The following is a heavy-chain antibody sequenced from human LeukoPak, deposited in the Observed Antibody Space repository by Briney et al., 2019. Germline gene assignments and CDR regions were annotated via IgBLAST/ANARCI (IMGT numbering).Heavy chain of an antibody. D-gene: IGHD6-13*01. Sequence: GGSLRLSCADSGFTFSSYWMHWVRQAPGKGLVWVSRINSDGSSTSYADSVKGRFTISRDNSKNTLYLQMNSLRAEDTAVYYCAKDSREYSSSWIFDYWGQGTLVTVSS. CDR3: AKDSREYSSSWIFDY. V-gene: IGHV3-74*01. CDR1: GFTFSSYW. CDR2: INSDGSST. J-gene: IGHJ4*02.